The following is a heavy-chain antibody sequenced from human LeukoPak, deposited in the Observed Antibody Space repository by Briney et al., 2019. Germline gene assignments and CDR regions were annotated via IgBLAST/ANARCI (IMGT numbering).Heavy chain of an antibody. V-gene: IGHV4-59*01. Sequence: SETLSLTGTVSGGSINSYYWSWIRQPPGKGLGWIGYIYYSGSTKYNPSLKSRVTISVDTSKNQFSLKLSSVTTADTAVYYCARVKGNGYYYAFDYWGQGTVVTVSS. CDR2: IYYSGST. J-gene: IGHJ4*02. CDR1: GGSINSYY. D-gene: IGHD3-22*01. CDR3: ARVKGNGYYYAFDY.